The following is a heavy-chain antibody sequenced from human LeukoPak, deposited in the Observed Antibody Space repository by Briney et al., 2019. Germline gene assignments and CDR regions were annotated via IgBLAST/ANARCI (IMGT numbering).Heavy chain of an antibody. V-gene: IGHV3-30-3*01. D-gene: IGHD6-13*01. Sequence: GRSLRLSCAASGFTFSSYAMHWVRQAPGKGLEWVAVISYDGSNKYYADSVKGRFTISRDNSKNTLYLQMNSLRAEDTAVYYCARLWRAAAGGFDTWGQGTLVTVSS. J-gene: IGHJ4*02. CDR1: GFTFSSYA. CDR3: ARLWRAAAGGFDT. CDR2: ISYDGSNK.